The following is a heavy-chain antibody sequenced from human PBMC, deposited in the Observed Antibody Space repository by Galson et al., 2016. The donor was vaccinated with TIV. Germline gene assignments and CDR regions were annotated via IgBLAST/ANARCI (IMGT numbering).Heavy chain of an antibody. Sequence: SLRLSCAASGFTFSSYWMNWVRQPPGKGLEWVANIKQDGSEAYYVDSVKGRFTISRDNAKNSLYLQMNSPRDDDTAIYYCARGAGLLITHWGQGTLVTVSS. V-gene: IGHV3-7*01. CDR1: GFTFSSYW. CDR3: ARGAGLLITH. CDR2: IKQDGSEA. J-gene: IGHJ4*02. D-gene: IGHD1-20*01.